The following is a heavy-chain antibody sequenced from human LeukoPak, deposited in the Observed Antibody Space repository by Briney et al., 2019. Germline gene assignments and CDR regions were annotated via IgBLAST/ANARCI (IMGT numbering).Heavy chain of an antibody. V-gene: IGHV5-51*01. CDR3: ARRYFDSDGRSFDF. D-gene: IGHD3-9*01. J-gene: IGHJ4*02. CDR1: GYTFRSYW. CDR2: IYPGDSDT. Sequence: GESLKISCEGSGYTFRSYWIGWVRQRPGEGLEWMGIIYPGDSDTTYSPSFQGQVTISADKSINTAYLQWSSLKASDTAVYYCARRYFDSDGRSFDFWGQGTPVTVSS.